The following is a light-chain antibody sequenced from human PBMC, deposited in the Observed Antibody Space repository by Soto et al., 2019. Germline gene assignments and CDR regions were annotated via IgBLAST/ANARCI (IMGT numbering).Light chain of an antibody. J-gene: IGLJ3*02. CDR2: ANT. CDR3: AAWDGSLSGWV. V-gene: IGLV1-44*01. CDR1: SSNIGSNT. Sequence: QSVLTQPPSASGTPGQRVAISCSGSSSNIGSNTVNWYQQLPGTAPKLLIYANTQRPSGVPGRFSGSKSGTSASLVISGLQSEDEADYYCAAWDGSLSGWVFGGGTKLTVL.